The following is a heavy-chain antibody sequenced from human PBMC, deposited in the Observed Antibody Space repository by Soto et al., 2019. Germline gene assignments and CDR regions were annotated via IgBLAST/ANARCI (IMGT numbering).Heavy chain of an antibody. J-gene: IGHJ4*02. CDR3: AREYGATNAFDY. V-gene: IGHV3-74*01. Sequence: EVQLVESGGGLVQPGGSLRLSCAASGFTFSSYWMHWVRQAPGKGLVWVSRINSDGSSTSYADSVKGRFTISRDNAKNTLYLQMNSLRAEDMAVYYCAREYGATNAFDYWGQGTLVTVSS. D-gene: IGHD2-8*01. CDR1: GFTFSSYW. CDR2: INSDGSST.